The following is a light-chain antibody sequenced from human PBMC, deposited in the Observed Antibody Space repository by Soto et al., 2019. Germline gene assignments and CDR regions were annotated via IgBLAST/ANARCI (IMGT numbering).Light chain of an antibody. CDR2: AAS. J-gene: IGKJ2*01. Sequence: EIVMTQSPATLTVSPGERATLSCRASQSIKSDLAWYQQKPGQAPRLLIYAASTMPTGIPARFSGSGSGTEFTLTISSLQSEDVAVYYCHQYNKWPPYTFGQGTRLEI. V-gene: IGKV3-15*01. CDR1: QSIKSD. CDR3: HQYNKWPPYT.